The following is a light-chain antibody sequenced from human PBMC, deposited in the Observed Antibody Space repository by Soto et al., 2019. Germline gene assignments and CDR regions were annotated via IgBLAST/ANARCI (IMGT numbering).Light chain of an antibody. CDR3: QHRSSGPLFA. CDR2: DAS. J-gene: IGKJ3*01. Sequence: EIVLTHSPATLSLSPGERATLSCRASQSISSSLAWYQHKPCQAPRLLIYDASNRATGIPGRFSGSGSGTDFTLTISSLVPEDCAVYYCQHRSSGPLFAFGPGTKVDIK. CDR1: QSISSS. V-gene: IGKV3-11*01.